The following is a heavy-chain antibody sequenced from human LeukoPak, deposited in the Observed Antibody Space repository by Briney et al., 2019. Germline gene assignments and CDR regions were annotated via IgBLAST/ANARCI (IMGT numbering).Heavy chain of an antibody. Sequence: GRSLRLSCAASGFSFSSYAMHWVRQAPGKGLEYDSAISSNGGSTYHANSVKGRFTISRDNSKNTLYLQMCSLRAEGMAVYYCARGYCSGGSCHTHYYYGMDVWGQGTTVTVSS. V-gene: IGHV3-64*01. CDR3: ARGYCSGGSCHTHYYYGMDV. J-gene: IGHJ6*02. D-gene: IGHD2-15*01. CDR1: GFSFSSYA. CDR2: ISSNGGST.